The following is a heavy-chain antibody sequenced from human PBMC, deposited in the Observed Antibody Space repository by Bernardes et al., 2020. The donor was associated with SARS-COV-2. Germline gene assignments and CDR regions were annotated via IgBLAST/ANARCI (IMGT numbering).Heavy chain of an antibody. D-gene: IGHD2-8*01. CDR2: ISTNTGNT. V-gene: IGHV1-18*01. CDR3: ARVPCTIRCSYYYGMDV. Sequence: ASVKVSCKASGYTFTTYGISWVRQAPGQGLEWMGWISTNTGNTNYAQKLQGRVTMTTDTSTSTAYMDLRSLRSDDTAMYYCARVPCTIRCSYYYGMDVWGQETTVTVSS. J-gene: IGHJ6*02. CDR1: GYTFTTYG.